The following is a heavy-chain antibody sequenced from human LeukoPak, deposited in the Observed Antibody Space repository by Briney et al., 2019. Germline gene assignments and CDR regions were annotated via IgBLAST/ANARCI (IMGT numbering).Heavy chain of an antibody. Sequence: GGSLRLSCAASGFTFSKYTMHWVRQAPGKGLEWVSSITRSSYKYYADSLKGRFTISRDNAKNSLYLQMNSLRAEDTAVYYCAGVLAAADPYYFYYMDVWGKGTTVTVSS. CDR3: AGVLAAADPYYFYYMDV. CDR2: ITRSSYK. V-gene: IGHV3-21*01. J-gene: IGHJ6*03. D-gene: IGHD6-13*01. CDR1: GFTFSKYT.